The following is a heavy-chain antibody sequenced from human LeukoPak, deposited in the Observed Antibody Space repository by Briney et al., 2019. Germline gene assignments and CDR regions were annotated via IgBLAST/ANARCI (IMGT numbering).Heavy chain of an antibody. CDR3: AREGAVGVITLDDAFDI. CDR2: IYSSGST. J-gene: IGHJ3*02. CDR1: GGSISSYY. Sequence: NSSETLSLTCTVSGGSISSYYWSWIRQPPGKGLEWIGRIYSSGSTNYSPSLKSRVTISVDTSKNQFSLKLSSVTAADTAVYYCAREGAVGVITLDDAFDIWGQGTMVTVSS. V-gene: IGHV4-59*01. D-gene: IGHD3-16*02.